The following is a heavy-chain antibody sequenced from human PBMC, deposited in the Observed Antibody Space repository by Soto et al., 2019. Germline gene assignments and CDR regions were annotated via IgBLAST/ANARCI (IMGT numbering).Heavy chain of an antibody. V-gene: IGHV4-4*07. J-gene: IGHJ3*02. CDR3: ARLKGDAFDI. CDR2: IFSSGST. CDR1: SGSINDYY. Sequence: SETLSLTCTVSSGSINDYYLTWIRQPAGKGLECIGRIFSSGSTNYNPSLRRRATMSVDTSRTRFSLSLTSVTAADTAVYYCARLKGDAFDIWSQGTQVTVSS.